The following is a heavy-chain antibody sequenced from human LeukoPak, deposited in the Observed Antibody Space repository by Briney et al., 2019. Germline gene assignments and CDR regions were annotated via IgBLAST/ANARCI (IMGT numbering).Heavy chain of an antibody. CDR3: ARGYYDILTGYYIFDY. D-gene: IGHD3-9*01. V-gene: IGHV4-59*12. CDR1: GGSISSYY. J-gene: IGHJ4*02. Sequence: PSETLSLTCTVSGGSISSYYWSWIRQPPGKGLEWIGYIYYSGSTNYNPSLKSRVTMSVDTSKNQFSLKLSSVTAADTAVYYCARGYYDILTGYYIFDYWGQGTLVTVSS. CDR2: IYYSGST.